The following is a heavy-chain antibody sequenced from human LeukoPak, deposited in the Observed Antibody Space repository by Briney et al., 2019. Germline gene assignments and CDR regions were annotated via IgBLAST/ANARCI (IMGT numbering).Heavy chain of an antibody. D-gene: IGHD6-6*01. V-gene: IGHV3-74*01. CDR1: GFTFSSYE. Sequence: PGGSLRLSCAASGFTFSSYEMNWVRQAPGKGLVWVSRSNSDGRSTNYADSVKGRFTISRDNAKNTLYLQMNSVRAEDTAVYYCARGGMYSTSSHFDFWGQGTPVTVSA. CDR2: SNSDGRST. CDR3: ARGGMYSTSSHFDF. J-gene: IGHJ4*02.